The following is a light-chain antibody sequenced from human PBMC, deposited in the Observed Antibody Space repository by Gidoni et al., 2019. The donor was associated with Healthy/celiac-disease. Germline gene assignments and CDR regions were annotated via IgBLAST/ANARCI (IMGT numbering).Light chain of an antibody. V-gene: IGKV1-8*01. CDR2: AAP. Sequence: AIRMTQSPSSFSASTGDRVTITCRASQGISSYLAWYQQKPGKAPNLLIYAAPTLQSGVPSRFSGSGSGTDFTLTISCLQSEDFATYYCQQYYSYPITFGQGTRLEIK. CDR3: QQYYSYPIT. CDR1: QGISSY. J-gene: IGKJ5*01.